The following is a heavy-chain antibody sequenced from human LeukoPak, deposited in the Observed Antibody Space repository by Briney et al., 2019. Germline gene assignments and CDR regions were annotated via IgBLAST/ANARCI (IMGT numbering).Heavy chain of an antibody. Sequence: GMSLRLSCAASGVTLSPYGMHWVRQAPGKGLEWVAVISYEGGTQHYANSVKGRFIISRDNPRNTLYLQMNILRTEDTAVYYCAKEGTPQVSTWYDLWGQGTQVIVSS. J-gene: IGHJ5*02. V-gene: IGHV3-30*18. CDR2: ISYEGGTQ. D-gene: IGHD3-10*01. CDR3: AKEGTPQVSTWYDL. CDR1: GVTLSPYG.